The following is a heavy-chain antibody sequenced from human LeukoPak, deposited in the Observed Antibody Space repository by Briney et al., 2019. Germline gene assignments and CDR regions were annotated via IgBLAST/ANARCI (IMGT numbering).Heavy chain of an antibody. CDR3: TFPGLSAPFDY. V-gene: IGHV3-48*01. Sequence: GGSLRLSCVASGFTFSSFGLNWVRQAPGKGLEWVSYISGSGNTINYADSVKGRFTISRDNDQNSLYMQMNRLRAEDTAVYYCTFPGLSAPFDYWGHGTLVTVSS. CDR1: GFTFSSFG. D-gene: IGHD3-16*02. J-gene: IGHJ4*01. CDR2: ISGSGNTI.